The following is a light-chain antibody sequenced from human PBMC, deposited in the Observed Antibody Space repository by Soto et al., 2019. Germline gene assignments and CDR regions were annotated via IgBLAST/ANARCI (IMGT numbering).Light chain of an antibody. V-gene: IGLV2-14*01. J-gene: IGLJ1*01. Sequence: QSVLTQPASVSGSPGQSITISCTGTISDVGGYNYVSWYQQHPGKAPKLMIYEVSNRPSGVSNRFSGSKSGNTASLTISGLQAEDEADCYCSSYTSGSTFYVFGTGTKLTVL. CDR3: SSYTSGSTFYV. CDR1: ISDVGGYNY. CDR2: EVS.